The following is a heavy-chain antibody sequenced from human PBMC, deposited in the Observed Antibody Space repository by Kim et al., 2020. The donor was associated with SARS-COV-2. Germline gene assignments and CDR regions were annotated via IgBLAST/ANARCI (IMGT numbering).Heavy chain of an antibody. V-gene: IGHV3-7*01. CDR3: ARASRWNALVVFFHFDY. Sequence: GGSLRLSCAASGFPFSIYRMSWVRQAPGKGPEWVAQIKQDGSEQYYVDSVKGRFTISRDNARNSLHLEMTRLRAEDTAMYYCARASRWNALVVFFHFDY. CDR2: IKQDGSEQ. CDR1: GFPFSIYR. D-gene: IGHD1-1*01. J-gene: IGHJ4*01.